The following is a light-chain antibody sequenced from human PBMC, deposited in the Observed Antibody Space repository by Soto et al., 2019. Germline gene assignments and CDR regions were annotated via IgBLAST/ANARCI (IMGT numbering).Light chain of an antibody. CDR1: QSFSSSY. CDR2: DAS. CDR3: QQRSNWLWT. J-gene: IGKJ1*01. Sequence: EIVLTQSPATLSLSPGERATLSCSASQSFSSSYLAWYQQKPGQAPRLLIYDASNRATGIPARFSGSGSGTDFTLTISSLEPEDFAVYYCQQRSNWLWTFGQGTKVDI. V-gene: IGKV3-11*01.